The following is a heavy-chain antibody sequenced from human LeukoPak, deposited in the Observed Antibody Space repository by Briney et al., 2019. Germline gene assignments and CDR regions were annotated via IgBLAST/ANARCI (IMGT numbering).Heavy chain of an antibody. V-gene: IGHV3-9*01. Sequence: TGGSLRLSCAASGFTFDDYAMHWVRQAPGKGLEWVSGISWNSGSIGYADSVKGRFTISRDNAKNSLYLQMNSLRAEDTALYYCAKGTVRGVDFDYWGQGTLVTVSS. CDR2: ISWNSGSI. J-gene: IGHJ4*02. D-gene: IGHD3-10*01. CDR1: GFTFDDYA. CDR3: AKGTVRGVDFDY.